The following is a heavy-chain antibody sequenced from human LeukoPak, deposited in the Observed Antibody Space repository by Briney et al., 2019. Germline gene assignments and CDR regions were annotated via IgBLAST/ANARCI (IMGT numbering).Heavy chain of an antibody. CDR3: ARTGYAGIAAADY. Sequence: KAGGSLRLSCAASGFTVSSNYMSWVRQAPGKGLEWVSSISSSSSYIYYADSVKGRFTISRDNAKNSLYLQMNSLRAEDTAVYYCARTGYAGIAAADYWGQGTLVTVSS. CDR2: ISSSSSYI. CDR1: GFTVSSNY. D-gene: IGHD6-13*01. J-gene: IGHJ4*02. V-gene: IGHV3-21*01.